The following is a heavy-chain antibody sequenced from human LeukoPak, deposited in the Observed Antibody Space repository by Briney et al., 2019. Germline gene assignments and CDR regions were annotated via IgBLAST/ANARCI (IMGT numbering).Heavy chain of an antibody. CDR2: INGDGSST. CDR1: GFTVSSNY. CDR3: ARGRLWESGSSSPFDN. Sequence: QLVESGGGLIQPGGSLRLSCAASGFTVSSNYMSWVRQVPGKGLVWVSQINGDGSSTTYADSVKGRFTISRDNAKNTMYLQMSSLRAEDTAVYYCARGRLWESGSSSPFDNWGQGALVTVSS. D-gene: IGHD6-6*01. V-gene: IGHV3-74*02. J-gene: IGHJ4*02.